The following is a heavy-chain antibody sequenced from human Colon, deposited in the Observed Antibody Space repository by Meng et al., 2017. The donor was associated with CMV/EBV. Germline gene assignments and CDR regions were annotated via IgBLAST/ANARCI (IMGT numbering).Heavy chain of an antibody. CDR3: ARDVLWGSSSTYFDY. D-gene: IGHD3-16*01. V-gene: IGHV1-69*10. Sequence: SVKVSCKVSGGTYNIYAISWVRLAPGQGLEWMGGIIPILGTVHYEQRFQGRLTITADKSTATAFMELSRLRSEDTAVYYCARDVLWGSSSTYFDYWGQGTLVTVSS. J-gene: IGHJ4*02. CDR2: IIPILGTV. CDR1: GGTYNIYA.